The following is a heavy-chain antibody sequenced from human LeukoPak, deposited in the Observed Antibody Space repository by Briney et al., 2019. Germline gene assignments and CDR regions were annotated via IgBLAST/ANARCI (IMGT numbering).Heavy chain of an antibody. CDR2: IKQDGSEK. V-gene: IGHV3-7*01. J-gene: IGHJ4*02. Sequence: PGGSLRVSCAASGFTFSRYWMSWVRQAPGKGLEWVANIKQDGSEKYYVDSVKGRFTISRDNAKNSLYLQMNSLRAEDTAVYYCARLIVGAIDFWGQGTLVTVSS. CDR3: ARLIVGAIDF. CDR1: GFTFSRYW. D-gene: IGHD1-26*01.